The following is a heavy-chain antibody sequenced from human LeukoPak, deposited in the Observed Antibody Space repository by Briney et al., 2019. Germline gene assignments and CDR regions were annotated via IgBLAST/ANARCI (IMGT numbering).Heavy chain of an antibody. J-gene: IGHJ4*02. CDR3: ARVEGYCSSTSCRKDFDY. D-gene: IGHD2-2*01. CDR2: INPNSGGT. V-gene: IGHV1-2*02. Sequence: ASVKVSCKASGYTFTDYFMHWVRQAPGQGLERMGWINPNSGGTNYAQKFQGRVTMTRDTSISTAYMELSSLRSDDTAVYYCARVEGYCSSTSCRKDFDYWGQGTLVTVSS. CDR1: GYTFTDYF.